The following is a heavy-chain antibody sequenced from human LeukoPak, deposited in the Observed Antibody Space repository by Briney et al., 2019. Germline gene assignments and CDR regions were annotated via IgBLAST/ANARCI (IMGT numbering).Heavy chain of an antibody. V-gene: IGHV3-23*01. CDR2: LRGDGET. D-gene: IGHD3-16*01. CDR1: GFTFSSYA. J-gene: IGHJ4*02. CDR3: AKASWVSRADAVL. Sequence: PGGSLTLSCAASGFTFSSYAMSWVRQAPARGLEWVSSLRGDGETFYIDSVKGRFTLSRDESRNTVYLQLNNLGVEDTAVYFCAKASWVSRADAVLWGQGTLVTVSS.